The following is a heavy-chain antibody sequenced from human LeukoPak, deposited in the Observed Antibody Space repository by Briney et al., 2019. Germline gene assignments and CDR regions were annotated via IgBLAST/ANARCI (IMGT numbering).Heavy chain of an antibody. V-gene: IGHV1-8*03. CDR3: ARTMGYSYGYYYYYYMDV. Sequence: ASVKVSCKASGYTFTSYDINWVRQATGQGLEWMGWMNPNSGNTGYAQKFQGRVTITRNTSISTAYMELSSLRSEDTAVYYCARTMGYSYGYYYYYYMDVWGEGTTVTVSS. J-gene: IGHJ6*03. CDR1: GYTFTSYD. D-gene: IGHD5-18*01. CDR2: MNPNSGNT.